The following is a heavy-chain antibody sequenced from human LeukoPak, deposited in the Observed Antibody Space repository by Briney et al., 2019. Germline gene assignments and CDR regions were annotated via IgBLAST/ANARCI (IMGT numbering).Heavy chain of an antibody. J-gene: IGHJ4*02. CDR2: ISSSGSTI. CDR1: GFTFSSYE. Sequence: GGSLRLSCAVSGFTFSSYEMNWVRQAPGKGLEWVSYISSSGSTIYYADSVKGRFTISRDNANNSLYLQMNSLRAEDTAVYYGARNYRGGDYWGQGTLVTVSS. CDR3: ARNYRGGDY. D-gene: IGHD1-7*01. V-gene: IGHV3-48*03.